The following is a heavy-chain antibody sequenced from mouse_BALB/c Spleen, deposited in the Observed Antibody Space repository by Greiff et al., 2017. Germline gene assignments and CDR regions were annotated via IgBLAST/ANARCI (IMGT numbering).Heavy chain of an antibody. CDR1: GYTFTSYW. CDR2: INPSNGRT. J-gene: IGHJ3*01. D-gene: IGHD3-2*01. CDR3: AREDSSGRSWFAY. V-gene: IGHV1S81*02. Sequence: QVQLQQPGAELVKPGASVKLSCKASGYTFTSYWMHWVKQRPGQGLEWIGEINPSNGRTNYNEKFKSKATLTVDKSSSTAYMQLSSLTSEDSAVYYCAREDSSGRSWFAYWGQGTLVTVSA.